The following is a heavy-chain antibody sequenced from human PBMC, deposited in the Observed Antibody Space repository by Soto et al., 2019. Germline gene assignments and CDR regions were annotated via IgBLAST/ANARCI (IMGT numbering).Heavy chain of an antibody. CDR3: AKEGDSMGLSKTVDY. Sequence: EVQLLESGGGLVQPGGSLRLSCAASGFTFSRFGMTWVRQAPGKGLEWVSTISGTGATTYYADSVRGRFTISRDNSRNTLFLQMNSLRAEDTAVYYCAKEGDSMGLSKTVDYWGQGTLVTVSS. CDR1: GFTFSRFG. V-gene: IGHV3-23*01. D-gene: IGHD2-15*01. J-gene: IGHJ4*02. CDR2: ISGTGATT.